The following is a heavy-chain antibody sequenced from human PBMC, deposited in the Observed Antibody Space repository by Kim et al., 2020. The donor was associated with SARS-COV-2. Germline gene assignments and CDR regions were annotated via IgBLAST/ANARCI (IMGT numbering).Heavy chain of an antibody. Sequence: GGSLRLSCTGPGFTLSNYAMYWVRQAPGKGLEWVSSISGGGGSTSYADSLKGRFTISRDNSKNTLYLQINSLTAEDTAVYYCAKDRYCSSISCTMGASFDYWGQGTLVTVS. V-gene: IGHV3-23*01. CDR2: ISGGGGST. J-gene: IGHJ4*02. CDR1: GFTLSNYA. CDR3: AKDRYCSSISCTMGASFDY. D-gene: IGHD2-2*01.